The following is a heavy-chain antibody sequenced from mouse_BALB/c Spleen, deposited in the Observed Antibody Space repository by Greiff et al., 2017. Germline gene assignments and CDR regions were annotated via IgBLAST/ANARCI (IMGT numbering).Heavy chain of an antibody. CDR1: GFTFSSYG. CDR3: ASQWGGGWLLPFAY. V-gene: IGHV5-6*01. J-gene: IGHJ3*01. CDR2: ISSGGSYT. D-gene: IGHD2-3*01. Sequence: EVHLVESGGDLVKPGGSLKLSCAASGFTFSSYGMSWVRQTPDKRLEWVATISSGGSYTYYPDSVKGRFTISRDNAKNTLYLQMSSLKSEDTAMYYCASQWGGGWLLPFAYWGQGTLVTVSA.